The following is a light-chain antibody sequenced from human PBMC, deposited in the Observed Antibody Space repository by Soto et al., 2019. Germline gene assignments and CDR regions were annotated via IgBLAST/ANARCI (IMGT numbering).Light chain of an antibody. Sequence: IQMTQSPSSLSASLEDRVVITCRASQNISNHLNWYQQKPGKAPKLLIFAASSLQSGVPSRFSGSRSGPDFTLTISSLQPEDFATYYCQQSYSSPPTFGQGTKVDIK. CDR2: AAS. CDR3: QQSYSSPPT. CDR1: QNISNH. V-gene: IGKV1-39*01. J-gene: IGKJ1*01.